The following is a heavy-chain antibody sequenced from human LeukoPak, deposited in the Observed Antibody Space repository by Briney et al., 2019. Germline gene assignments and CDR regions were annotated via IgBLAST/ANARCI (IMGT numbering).Heavy chain of an antibody. J-gene: IGHJ4*02. CDR3: ARKSASGNYPLDY. Sequence: GGSLRLSCAASGFTFSNYIMHWVRQAPGRGLDWVAVILENGSNQYYADSVKGRFTISRDNAKNTVFLQMSSLRAEDTALYYCARKSASGNYPLDYWGQGTLVTVSS. V-gene: IGHV3-30*04. D-gene: IGHD3-10*01. CDR2: ILENGSNQ. CDR1: GFTFSNYI.